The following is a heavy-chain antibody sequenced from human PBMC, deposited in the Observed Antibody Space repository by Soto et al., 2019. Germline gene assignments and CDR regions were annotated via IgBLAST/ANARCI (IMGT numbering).Heavy chain of an antibody. Sequence: GGSLRLSCAASGFTFSSYAMSWVRQAPGKGLEWVSAISGSGGTTTYADSVKGRFTISRDNAKNTVYLQMNSLRVDDTAVYYCARDLRGSPDYWGQGTVVTVSS. D-gene: IGHD1-26*01. V-gene: IGHV3-23*01. CDR2: ISGSGGTT. CDR3: ARDLRGSPDY. J-gene: IGHJ4*02. CDR1: GFTFSSYA.